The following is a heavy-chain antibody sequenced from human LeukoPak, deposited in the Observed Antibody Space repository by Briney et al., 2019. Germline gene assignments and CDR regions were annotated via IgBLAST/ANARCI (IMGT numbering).Heavy chain of an antibody. CDR2: ISSSSSYI. D-gene: IGHD3-3*01. CDR3: ARGEYDFWSGYTFDY. J-gene: IGHJ4*02. Sequence: GGSVRLSCAASGFTFSSYSMNWVRQAPGKGLVWVSSISSSSSYIYYADSVKGRFTISRDNAKNSLYLQMNSQKCEDTAVDYYARGEYDFWSGYTFDYWGQGTLVTVSS. V-gene: IGHV3-21*01. CDR1: GFTFSSYS.